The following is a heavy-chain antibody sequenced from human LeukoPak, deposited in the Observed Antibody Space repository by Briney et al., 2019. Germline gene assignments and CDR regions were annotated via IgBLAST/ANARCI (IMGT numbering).Heavy chain of an antibody. V-gene: IGHV3-23*01. Sequence: GASLRLSCAASGFTFSSYAMSWVRQAPGKGLEWVSAISGSDGSTYYADYVKGRFTISRDNSKNTLYLQMNSLRAEDTAVYYCARGDYDYVWGSYRSPYYFDYWGQGTLVTVSS. CDR3: ARGDYDYVWGSYRSPYYFDY. CDR2: ISGSDGST. D-gene: IGHD3-16*02. CDR1: GFTFSSYA. J-gene: IGHJ4*02.